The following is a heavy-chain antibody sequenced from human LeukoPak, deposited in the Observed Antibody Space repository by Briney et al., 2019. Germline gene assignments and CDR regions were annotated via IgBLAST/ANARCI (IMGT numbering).Heavy chain of an antibody. V-gene: IGHV5-51*01. CDR2: IYPGDSDT. D-gene: IGHD2-2*01. CDR1: GYTFSSYW. J-gene: IGHJ5*02. Sequence: GESLKISCKGSGYTFSSYWIAWVRQMPGKGLELMGIIYPGDSDTRYSPSFQGQVTISVDKSISTAYLQWSSLKASDTAMYYCARPQSMPMSWFDPWGQGTLVTVSS. CDR3: ARPQSMPMSWFDP.